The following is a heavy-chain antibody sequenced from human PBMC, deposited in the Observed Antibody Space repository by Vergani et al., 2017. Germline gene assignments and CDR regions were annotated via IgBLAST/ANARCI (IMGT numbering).Heavy chain of an antibody. CDR2: ISGSGGST. D-gene: IGHD6-19*01. V-gene: IGHV3-23*01. CDR3: AKDETGQWLVLYYDGMDV. CDR1: GFTFSSYA. J-gene: IGHJ6*02. Sequence: EVQLLESGGGLVQPGGSLRLSCAASGFTFSSYAMSWVRQAPGKGLEWVSAISGSGGSTYYADSVKGRFTISRDNSKNTLYLQMNSLRAEDTAVYYCAKDETGQWLVLYYDGMDVWGQGTTVTVSS.